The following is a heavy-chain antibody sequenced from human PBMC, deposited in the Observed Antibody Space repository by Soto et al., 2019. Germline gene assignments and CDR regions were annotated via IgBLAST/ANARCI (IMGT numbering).Heavy chain of an antibody. D-gene: IGHD6-6*01. V-gene: IGHV3-49*01. J-gene: IGHJ4*02. Sequence: GESLKISCTASGFTFRDYAMSWFRQAPGKGLEWVGFIRSKAYGGTTEYTAPVKGRFTISRDDSKSIAYLQMNSLTAEDTAVYYCTREGSIAVAPFDYWGQGTLVTVSS. CDR3: TREGSIAVAPFDY. CDR1: GFTFRDYA. CDR2: IRSKAYGGTT.